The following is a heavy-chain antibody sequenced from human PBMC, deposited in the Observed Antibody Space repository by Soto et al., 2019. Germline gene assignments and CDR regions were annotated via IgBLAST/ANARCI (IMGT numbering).Heavy chain of an antibody. V-gene: IGHV4-31*03. CDR2: INYSGST. CDR3: ARDRLMGQYFGS. CDR1: GGSINSGSYY. D-gene: IGHD3-10*01. Sequence: QVQLQESGPGLVKPSQTLSLTCTVTGGSINSGSYYWSWIRQHPGKGLEWIGNINYSGSTYYNPSRKSRVLMSVDASQNQFFLKLTSVTAAATAIYYCARDRLMGQYFGSWGQGTLVTVSS. J-gene: IGHJ4*02.